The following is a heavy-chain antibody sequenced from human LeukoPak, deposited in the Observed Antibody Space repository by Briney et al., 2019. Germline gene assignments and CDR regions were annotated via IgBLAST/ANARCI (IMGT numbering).Heavy chain of an antibody. V-gene: IGHV1-69*04. CDR3: ARRGALDFQH. CDR2: IIPILGIA. J-gene: IGHJ1*01. Sequence: GRSLRLSCAASGFTFSSYAISWVRQAPGQGLEWMGRIIPILGIANYAQKFQGRVTITADKSTSTAYMELSSLRSEDTAVYYCARRGALDFQHWGQGTLVTVSS. CDR1: GFTFSSYA.